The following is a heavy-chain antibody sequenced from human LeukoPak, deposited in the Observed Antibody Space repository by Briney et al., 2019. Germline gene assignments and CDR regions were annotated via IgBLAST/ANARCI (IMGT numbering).Heavy chain of an antibody. J-gene: IGHJ4*02. CDR1: GYSFTYYW. V-gene: IGHV5-51*01. D-gene: IGHD6-19*01. CDR2: IYPGDSDS. Sequence: GESLKISCKGSGYSFTYYWIGWVRQMPGKGLELMGIIYPGDSDSRYSPSFQGQVTISADKSISTAYLHWSSLKASDTAMYYCARNLPYTSEATPPLDYGGQETLSPSPQ. CDR3: ARNLPYTSEATPPLDY.